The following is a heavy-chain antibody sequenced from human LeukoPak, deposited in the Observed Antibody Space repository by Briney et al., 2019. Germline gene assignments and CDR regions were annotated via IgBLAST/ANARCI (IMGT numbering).Heavy chain of an antibody. V-gene: IGHV5-51*01. J-gene: IGHJ4*02. D-gene: IGHD2-2*01. Sequence: GESLKISCKGSGYSFTSYWIGWVRQMPGKGLEWMGIIYPGDSDTRYSPSFQGQVTTSADKSISTAYLQWSSLKASDTAMYYCARTDIVVVPAAIENGFDYWGQGTLVTVSS. CDR3: ARTDIVVVPAAIENGFDY. CDR2: IYPGDSDT. CDR1: GYSFTSYW.